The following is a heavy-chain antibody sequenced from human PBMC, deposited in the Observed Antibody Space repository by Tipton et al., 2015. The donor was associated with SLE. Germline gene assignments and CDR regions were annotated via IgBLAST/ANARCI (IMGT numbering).Heavy chain of an antibody. CDR3: ARGVHSSGYYYFDY. V-gene: IGHV1-8*02. CDR1: GYTFTTYD. CDR2: MNPNSGNT. J-gene: IGHJ4*02. Sequence: QLVQSGAEVKKPGASVKVSYKASGYTFTTYDINWVRQATGQGLEWMGWMNPNSGNTGYAQKFQGRVTMTRHTSISTAYMELSSLRSEDTAVYYCARGVHSSGYYYFDYWGQGTLVTVSS. D-gene: IGHD6-19*01.